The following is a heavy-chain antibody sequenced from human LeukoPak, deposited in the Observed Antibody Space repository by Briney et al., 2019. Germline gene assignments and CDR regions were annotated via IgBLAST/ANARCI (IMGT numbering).Heavy chain of an antibody. D-gene: IGHD5-18*01. CDR1: GYTFTGYY. Sequence: ASVKVSCKASGYTFTGYYMHWVRQAPGQGLEWMGWINPNSGGTNYAQKLQGRVTMTRDTSISTAYMELSSLRSEDTAVYYCAKEWGLYSYDYWGQGTLVTVSS. J-gene: IGHJ4*02. CDR3: AKEWGLYSYDY. V-gene: IGHV1-2*02. CDR2: INPNSGGT.